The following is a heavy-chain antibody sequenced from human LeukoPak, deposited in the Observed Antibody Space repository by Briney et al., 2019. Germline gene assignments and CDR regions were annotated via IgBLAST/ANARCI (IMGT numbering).Heavy chain of an antibody. J-gene: IGHJ3*02. V-gene: IGHV4-39*01. CDR1: GGSISSSSYY. Sequence: SETLSLTCAVYGGSISSSSYYWGWIRQPPGKGLEWIGSIYYSGSTYYNPSLKSRVTISVDTSKNQFSLKLSSVTAADTAVYYCARPPGYSLDDAFDIWGQGTMVTVSS. CDR3: ARPPGYSLDDAFDI. CDR2: IYYSGST. D-gene: IGHD5-18*01.